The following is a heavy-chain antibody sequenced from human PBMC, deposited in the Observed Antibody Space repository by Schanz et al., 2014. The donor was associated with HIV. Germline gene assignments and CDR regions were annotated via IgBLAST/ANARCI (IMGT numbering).Heavy chain of an antibody. J-gene: IGHJ4*02. V-gene: IGHV1-69*01. D-gene: IGHD2-15*01. CDR2: IIPVFGTA. CDR3: ARGSCSGGTCYSGDH. CDR1: GGTFNSHG. Sequence: QVQLVQSGAALRKPGTSVKVSCMVPGGTFNSHGFGWVRQAPGQGPEWMGGIIPVFGTANYAQKFQGRVTINADQSTTTVYMYLSSLRSDDTAVYYCARGSCSGGTCYSGDHWGQGTLVTVSA.